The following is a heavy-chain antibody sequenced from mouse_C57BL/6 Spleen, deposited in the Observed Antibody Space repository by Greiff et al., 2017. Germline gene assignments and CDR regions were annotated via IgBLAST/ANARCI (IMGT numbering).Heavy chain of an antibody. J-gene: IGHJ4*01. CDR2: IDPEDGET. Sequence: EVQLQQPGAELVKPGASVKLSCTASGFNINDYYMHWVKQRTEQGLEWIGRIDPEDGETKYAPKFQGKATITADKSSNTAYLQLSSLTSEDTAVYYCASLYDYDVPMVTTRGYAMDYWGQGTSVTVSS. CDR1: GFNINDYY. CDR3: ASLYDYDVPMVTTRGYAMDY. D-gene: IGHD2-1*01. V-gene: IGHV14-2*01.